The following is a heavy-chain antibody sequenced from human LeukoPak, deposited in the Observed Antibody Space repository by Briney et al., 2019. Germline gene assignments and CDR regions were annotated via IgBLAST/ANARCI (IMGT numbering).Heavy chain of an antibody. Sequence: GGSLRLSCAASGFNSSSDAMSWVRQAPGKGLEWVSVISGSGGSTFYAGSVKGRFTISRDKSKNTLYLQMNSLRAEDTAVYYCARGRREELVENWFHPWGQGTLVTVSS. CDR3: ARGRREELVENWFHP. D-gene: IGHD6-13*01. J-gene: IGHJ5*02. V-gene: IGHV3-23*01. CDR1: GFNSSSDA. CDR2: ISGSGGST.